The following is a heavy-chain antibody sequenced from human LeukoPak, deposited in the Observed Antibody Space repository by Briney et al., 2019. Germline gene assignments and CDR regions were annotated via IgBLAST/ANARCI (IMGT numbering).Heavy chain of an antibody. V-gene: IGHV1-69*13. CDR3: ARVAALGAAAETDDY. Sequence: SVKVSCKASGGTFGSYAISWVRQAPGQGLEWMGGIIPIFGTANYAQKFQGRVTITADESTSTAYMELSSLRSEDTAVYYCARVAALGAAAETDDYWGQGTLVTVSS. CDR1: GGTFGSYA. CDR2: IIPIFGTA. D-gene: IGHD6-13*01. J-gene: IGHJ4*02.